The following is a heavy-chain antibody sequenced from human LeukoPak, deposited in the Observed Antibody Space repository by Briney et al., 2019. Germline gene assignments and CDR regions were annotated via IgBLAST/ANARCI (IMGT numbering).Heavy chain of an antibody. Sequence: ASVKVSCKASGYTFTSYYMHWVRQAPGQGLEWMGWISAYNGNTNYAQKLQGRVTMTTDTSTSTAYMELRSLRSDDTAVYYCARGRYDSSGYYREYFDYWGQGTLVTVSS. D-gene: IGHD3-22*01. CDR1: GYTFTSYY. J-gene: IGHJ4*02. CDR2: ISAYNGNT. V-gene: IGHV1-18*04. CDR3: ARGRYDSSGYYREYFDY.